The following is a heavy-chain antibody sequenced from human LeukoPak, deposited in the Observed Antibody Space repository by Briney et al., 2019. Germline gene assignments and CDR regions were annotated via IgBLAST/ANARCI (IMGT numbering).Heavy chain of an antibody. J-gene: IGHJ4*02. Sequence: PGGSLRLSCAASGFTFSSYEMSWVRQAPGKGLEWVSYISSSGSLIYYADSVKGRFTISRDNAKNSLYLQMNSLRAEDTAVYYCATDIVATITVDYWGQGTLVTVSS. CDR2: ISSSGSLI. CDR3: ATDIVATITVDY. D-gene: IGHD5-12*01. V-gene: IGHV3-48*03. CDR1: GFTFSSYE.